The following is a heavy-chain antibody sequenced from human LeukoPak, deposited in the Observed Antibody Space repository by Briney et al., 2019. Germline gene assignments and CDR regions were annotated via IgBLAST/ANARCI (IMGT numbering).Heavy chain of an antibody. D-gene: IGHD3-22*01. Sequence: GESLRLSCAASGFTFTSYTMSWVRQAPGQGLAWVSAISGSGGTTYYADSVKGRFTISRDNSQNTLYLQMNSLRAEDTAVYYCARLGRDYYDSSGYYPDFDYWGQGTLVTVSS. CDR2: ISGSGGTT. CDR1: GFTFTSYT. V-gene: IGHV3-23*01. CDR3: ARLGRDYYDSSGYYPDFDY. J-gene: IGHJ4*02.